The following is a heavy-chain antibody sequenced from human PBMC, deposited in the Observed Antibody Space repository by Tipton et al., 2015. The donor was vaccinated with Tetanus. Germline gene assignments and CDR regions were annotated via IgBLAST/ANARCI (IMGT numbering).Heavy chain of an antibody. CDR3: ARDLRFDYRGGYSSYGMDV. CDR2: ITWDGGST. Sequence: GSLRLSCAASGFTFDVYTMHWVRQVPGKGLEWVSLITWDGGSTNYADSVKGRFTISRDNSKNSLYLQMNSLRAEDTAVYYCARDLRFDYRGGYSSYGMDVWGQGPTVPVSS. J-gene: IGHJ6*02. D-gene: IGHD4-11*01. CDR1: GFTFDVYT. V-gene: IGHV3-43*01.